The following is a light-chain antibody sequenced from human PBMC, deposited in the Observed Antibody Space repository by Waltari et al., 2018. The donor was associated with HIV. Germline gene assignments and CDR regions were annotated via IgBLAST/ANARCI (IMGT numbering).Light chain of an antibody. J-gene: IGKJ5*01. V-gene: IGKV3-11*01. CDR3: QQRSNWPPIT. CDR2: ETS. CDR1: QSVRNY. Sequence: EIVLTQPPATLSLSPGERATLSCRASQSVRNYLAWYQHKPGQSPRLLIYETSKRATGTAARFSGSGSGTDFSLTISSLEPEDVGVYYSQQRSNWPPITFGQGTRVEIK.